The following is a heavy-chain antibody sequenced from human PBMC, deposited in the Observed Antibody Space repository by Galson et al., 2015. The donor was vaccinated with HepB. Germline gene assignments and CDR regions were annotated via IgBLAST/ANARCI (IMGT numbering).Heavy chain of an antibody. V-gene: IGHV3-11*03. CDR1: GFDFGDYY. CDR3: VYAGTYYKEGS. Sequence: SLRLSCAASGFDFGDYYMSWIRQAPGKGLESVAYISGSGRDTNSADFARGRFTIQRDNAENSVSLQMNSLRAEDTAMYYCVYAGTYYKEGSWGQGTQVTVSS. D-gene: IGHD3-10*01. CDR2: ISGSGRDT. J-gene: IGHJ5*02.